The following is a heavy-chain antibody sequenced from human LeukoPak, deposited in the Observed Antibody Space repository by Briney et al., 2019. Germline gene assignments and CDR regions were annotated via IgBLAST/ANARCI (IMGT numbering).Heavy chain of an antibody. D-gene: IGHD6-13*01. J-gene: IGHJ4*02. CDR3: ARDGSSRIAATS. Sequence: LGASVKVSCKASGYTFTSYYIHWVRQAPGQGLEWMGIINPSGGSSSYAQKFQGRVTMTRDTSTNTVYMELSSLRSEDTAVYYCARDGSSRIAATSWGQGTLVTVSS. CDR1: GYTFTSYY. V-gene: IGHV1-46*01. CDR2: INPSGGSS.